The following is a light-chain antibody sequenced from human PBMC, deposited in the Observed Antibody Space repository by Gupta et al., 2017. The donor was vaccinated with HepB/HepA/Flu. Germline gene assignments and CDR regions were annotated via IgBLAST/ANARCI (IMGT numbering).Light chain of an antibody. J-gene: IGKJ1*01. CDR1: QRIANY. CDR3: RQRDASPPT. V-gene: IGKV1-39*01. CDR2: TTS. Sequence: DFQMTQSPSSLSPSVGDRVTITCRASQRIANYLNWYQQKPGKAPSLLIYTTSIFQSGVPSTFSGSGSATDFTLTIIRLQPPDFATSSCRQRDASPPTFGPGTKVEIK.